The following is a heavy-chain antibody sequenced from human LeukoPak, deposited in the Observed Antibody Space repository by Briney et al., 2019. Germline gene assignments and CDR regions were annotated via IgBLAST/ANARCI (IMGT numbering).Heavy chain of an antibody. V-gene: IGHV1-2*02. CDR2: IYPNSGGT. Sequence: ASVKDSCLASGYTFTGYYMHWVRQAPGQGVEWMGCIYPNSGGTNYAQKLQGRVTMTRDTSISTAYMELSRLRSDDTAVYYCARVVRGVIINPMGYWGQGTLVTVSS. D-gene: IGHD3-10*01. J-gene: IGHJ4*02. CDR3: ARVVRGVIINPMGY. CDR1: GYTFTGYY.